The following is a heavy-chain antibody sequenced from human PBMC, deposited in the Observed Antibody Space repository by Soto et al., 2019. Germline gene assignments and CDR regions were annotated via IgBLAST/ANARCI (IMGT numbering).Heavy chain of an antibody. J-gene: IGHJ4*02. CDR2: INGDGSTT. CDR1: GFTFNSYW. CDR3: GRGGSGAFYLDS. D-gene: IGHD3-10*01. V-gene: IGHV3-74*01. Sequence: EVQLVESGGGLVQPGGSLRLSCAASGFTFNSYWIHWVRQAPGEGLVWVSRINGDGSTTNYADTVKGRFASSRDNAKNTLYLQMNSLRAEDTAVYYCGRGGSGAFYLDSWGQGTLVTVSS.